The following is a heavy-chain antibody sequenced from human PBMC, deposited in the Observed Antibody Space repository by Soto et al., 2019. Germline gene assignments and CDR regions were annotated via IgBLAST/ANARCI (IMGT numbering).Heavy chain of an antibody. V-gene: IGHV4-31*03. Sequence: QVQLQESGPGLVKPSQTLSLTCTVSGGSISSGGYYWSWIRQHPGKGLEWIGYIYYSGSTYYTPSIRSRVTISVDTSKNQFSLKLSSVTAADTAGYYCARRTRGNGDYEEYWGQGTLVTVSS. CDR2: IYYSGST. J-gene: IGHJ4*02. CDR3: ARRTRGNGDYEEY. D-gene: IGHD4-17*01. CDR1: GGSISSGGYY.